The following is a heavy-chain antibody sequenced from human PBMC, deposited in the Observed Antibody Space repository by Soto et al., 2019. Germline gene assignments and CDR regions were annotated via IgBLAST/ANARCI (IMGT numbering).Heavy chain of an antibody. CDR1: GDSVSSNTAA. CDR3: ARSVAGSGFDL. Sequence: PSQTLSLTCAISGDSVSSNTAAWNWIRSSPSRGLEWLGRTYYRSNWRHDYAVSVKSRITVNPDTSKNHFSLQLNSVTPDDTAVYYSARSVAGSGFDLWGQGTLVTVSS. J-gene: IGHJ4*02. CDR2: TYYRSNWRH. D-gene: IGHD6-19*01. V-gene: IGHV6-1*01.